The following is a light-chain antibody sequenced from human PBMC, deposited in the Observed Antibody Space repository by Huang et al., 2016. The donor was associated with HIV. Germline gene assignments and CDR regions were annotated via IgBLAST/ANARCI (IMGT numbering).Light chain of an antibody. J-gene: IGKJ2*01. CDR3: QHYKT. V-gene: IGKV3-15*01. CDR2: GAS. Sequence: VMTQSPATLSVSPGERVTLSCRTSQSVSTNLAWYQHKPGQAPRLLIYGASTRATGIPARFSGSGSGTEFTLTITSLQSEDFAVYSCQHYKTFGRGTKLEIK. CDR1: QSVSTN.